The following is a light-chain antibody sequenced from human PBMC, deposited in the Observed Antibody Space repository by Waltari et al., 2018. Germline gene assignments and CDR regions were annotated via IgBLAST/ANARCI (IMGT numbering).Light chain of an antibody. CDR1: SSDGGNKL. J-gene: IGLJ1*01. CDR2: GVS. V-gene: IGLV2-18*01. Sequence: QSALTQPPSVSGSPGQSVTISCTGTSSDGGNKLVSWYQQPPGAAPKLMIYGVSNRPSGVPDRFSGSKSGSTASLTISGLQAEDEADYYCSFYTSSSTFYVFGTGTKVTVL. CDR3: SFYTSSSTFYV.